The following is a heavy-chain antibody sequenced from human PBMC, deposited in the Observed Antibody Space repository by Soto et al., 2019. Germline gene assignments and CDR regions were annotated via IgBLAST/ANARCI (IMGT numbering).Heavy chain of an antibody. J-gene: IGHJ6*02. CDR3: AKDLIVGATSYYYGMGV. CDR2: ISGSGGST. Sequence: TGGSLRLYCGASGLTFSSYAMSWGRQAPGKGLEWVSTISGSGGSTYYADSVKGRFAISRDNSKNTLYLQMNSLRAEDTAVYYCAKDLIVGATSYYYGMGVWGQVTTVTVSS. D-gene: IGHD1-26*01. CDR1: GLTFSSYA. V-gene: IGHV3-23*01.